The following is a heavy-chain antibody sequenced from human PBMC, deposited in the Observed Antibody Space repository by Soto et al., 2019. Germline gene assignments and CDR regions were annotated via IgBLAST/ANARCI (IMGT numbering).Heavy chain of an antibody. Sequence: KPGGSLRLSCAASGFTFSDYYMSWIRQAPGKGLEWVSYISSSSSYTNYADSVKGRFTISRDNAKNSLYLQMNSLRAEDTAVYYCARDYSSSWYPHFGYWGQGTLVTVSS. J-gene: IGHJ4*02. CDR1: GFTFSDYY. CDR2: ISSSSSYT. CDR3: ARDYSSSWYPHFGY. D-gene: IGHD6-13*01. V-gene: IGHV3-11*06.